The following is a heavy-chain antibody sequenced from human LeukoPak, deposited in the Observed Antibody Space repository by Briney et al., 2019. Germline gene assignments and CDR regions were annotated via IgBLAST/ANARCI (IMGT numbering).Heavy chain of an antibody. Sequence: PGGSLRLSSAASRFTFSSYRMSWARQAPGHRLEGVAIIKQDRIEKHYVDSVKGRVTISRDNAKNSLYLQMNSLRAEDTAVYYCARRWSSSLNHYFDYWGQGNLVTVSS. J-gene: IGHJ4*02. CDR3: ARRWSSSLNHYFDY. CDR1: RFTFSSYR. CDR2: IKQDRIEK. D-gene: IGHD6-13*01. V-gene: IGHV3-7*01.